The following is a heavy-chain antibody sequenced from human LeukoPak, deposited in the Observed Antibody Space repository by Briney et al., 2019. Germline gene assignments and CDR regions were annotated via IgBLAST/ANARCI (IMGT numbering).Heavy chain of an antibody. J-gene: IGHJ6*02. CDR1: GYSFTSYW. V-gene: IGHV5-51*01. D-gene: IGHD3-9*01. Sequence: GESLKISCKGSGYSFTSYWIGWVRQMPGKGLEWMGIIYPGDSDTRYSPSFQGQVTISADKSISTAYLQWSSLKASDTAMYYCARHYRNEPARAPSHDILTGIGPDGGMDVWGQGTTVTVSS. CDR3: ARHYRNEPARAPSHDILTGIGPDGGMDV. CDR2: IYPGDSDT.